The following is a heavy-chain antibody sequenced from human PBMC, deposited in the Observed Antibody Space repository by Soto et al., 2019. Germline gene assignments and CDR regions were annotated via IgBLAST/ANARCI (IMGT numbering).Heavy chain of an antibody. CDR3: ARAHAPTLPFDY. D-gene: IGHD2-15*01. CDR2: IFHSGNA. CDR1: GGSMGNVY. V-gene: IGHV4-59*01. Sequence: KPSETLSLTXTVSGGSMGNVYWSWIRQPPGKRLEWIGFIFHSGNAKYNPSLKSRVTISIDTSKSQFSLSLDSVTAADTAVYFCARAHAPTLPFDYWGLGTLVTVSS. J-gene: IGHJ4*01.